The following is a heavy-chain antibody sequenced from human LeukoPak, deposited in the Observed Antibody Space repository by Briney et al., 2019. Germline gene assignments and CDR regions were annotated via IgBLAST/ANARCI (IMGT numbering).Heavy chain of an antibody. CDR2: INPNSGGT. CDR1: GYTFTGYY. D-gene: IGHD7-27*01. J-gene: IGHJ6*03. Sequence: ALVKVSCKASGYTFTGYYTHWVRQAPGQGLEWMGWINPNSGGTNYAQKFQGRVTMTRDTSISTAYMELSRLRSDDTAVYYCARVSDNLGWGSYYYYMDVWGKGTTVTVSS. CDR3: ARVSDNLGWGSYYYYMDV. V-gene: IGHV1-2*02.